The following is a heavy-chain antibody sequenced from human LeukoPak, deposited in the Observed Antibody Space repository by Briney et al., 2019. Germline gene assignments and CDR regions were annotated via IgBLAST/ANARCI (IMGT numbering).Heavy chain of an antibody. CDR2: IRSKANSYAT. Sequence: GGSLRLSCAASGFTFSGSAMHWVRQASGKGLEWVGRIRSKANSYATAYAASVKGRFTISRDDSKNTAYLQMNSLKTEDTAVYYCTRRVGHTGHFDYWGQRTLVTVSS. CDR1: GFTFSGSA. D-gene: IGHD1-26*01. J-gene: IGHJ4*02. V-gene: IGHV3-73*01. CDR3: TRRVGHTGHFDY.